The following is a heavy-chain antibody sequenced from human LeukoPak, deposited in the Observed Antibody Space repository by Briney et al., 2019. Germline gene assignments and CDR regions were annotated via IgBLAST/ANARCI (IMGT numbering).Heavy chain of an antibody. D-gene: IGHD1-26*01. CDR3: ARGLAYSGSYFSY. V-gene: IGHV4-34*01. Sequence: SETLSLTCAVYGGSFSGYYWSWIRQPPGKGLEWIGEINHSGSTNYNPSLKSRVTISVDTSKNQFSLKLSSVTAAGTAVYYCARGLAYSGSYFSYWGQGTLVTVSS. CDR2: INHSGST. CDR1: GGSFSGYY. J-gene: IGHJ4*02.